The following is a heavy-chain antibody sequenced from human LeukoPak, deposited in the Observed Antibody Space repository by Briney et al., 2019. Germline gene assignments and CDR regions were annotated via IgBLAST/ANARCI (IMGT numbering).Heavy chain of an antibody. V-gene: IGHV3-48*03. Sequence: GGSLRLSCAASGFTFSSYEMNWVRQAPGKGLEWVSYISSSGSTIYYADSVKGQFTISRDNVKKSLYLQMNSLRAEDTAVYYCARSRYYYDSSGYYYRLYYFDYWGQGTLVTVSS. CDR2: ISSSGSTI. D-gene: IGHD3-22*01. CDR1: GFTFSSYE. J-gene: IGHJ4*02. CDR3: ARSRYYYDSSGYYYRLYYFDY.